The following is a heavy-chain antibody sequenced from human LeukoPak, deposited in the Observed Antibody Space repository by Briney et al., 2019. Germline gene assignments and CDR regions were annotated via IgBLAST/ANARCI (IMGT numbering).Heavy chain of an antibody. D-gene: IGHD3-22*01. CDR1: GFTFGDYA. V-gene: IGHV3-49*04. CDR2: IRSKPYGGTT. J-gene: IGHJ4*02. Sequence: GGSLRLSCRASGFTFGDYAMSWVRQAPGKGLEWVGFIRSKPYGGTTEYAASVKGRFTISRDDSESIAYLQMNSLKAEDTAVYYCTRDWYQVYYDSSGYYYPDYWGQGTLVTVSS. CDR3: TRDWYQVYYDSSGYYYPDY.